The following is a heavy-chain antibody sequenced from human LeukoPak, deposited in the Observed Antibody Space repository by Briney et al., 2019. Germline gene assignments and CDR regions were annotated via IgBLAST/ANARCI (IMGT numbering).Heavy chain of an antibody. CDR3: ARGGDGSGSYYYYYYMDV. CDR2: IIPIFGTA. J-gene: IGHJ6*03. Sequence: SVKVSCKASGGTCSSYAISWVRQAPGQGLEWMGGIIPIFGTANYAQKFQGRVTITADKSTSTAYMELSSLRSEDTAVYYCARGGDGSGSYYYYYYMDVWGKGTTVTVSS. D-gene: IGHD3-10*01. CDR1: GGTCSSYA. V-gene: IGHV1-69*06.